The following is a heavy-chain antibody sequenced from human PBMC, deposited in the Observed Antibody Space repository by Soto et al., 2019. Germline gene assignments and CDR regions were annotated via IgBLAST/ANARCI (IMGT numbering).Heavy chain of an antibody. J-gene: IGHJ5*02. V-gene: IGHV2-5*02. CDR3: AKRRRWSASWDSGWFDP. Sequence: QITLKESGPTRVKPTQTLALTCSFSGFSLSTSGVGVGWIRQSPGKALEWLAVIYWDDDKRYSPSLRSRLTITKDSSKNQVGLLMTNMDPVDTGTYYCAKRRRWSASWDSGWFDPWGQGTLVTVSS. D-gene: IGHD3-10*01. CDR1: GFSLSTSGVG. CDR2: IYWDDDK.